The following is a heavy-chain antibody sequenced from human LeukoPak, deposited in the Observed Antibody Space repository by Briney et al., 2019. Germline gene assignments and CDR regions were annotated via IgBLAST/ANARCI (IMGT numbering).Heavy chain of an antibody. CDR3: ARRVPGRSGNWFDP. CDR2: MNYGGST. D-gene: IGHD2-2*01. J-gene: IGHJ5*02. V-gene: IGHV4-39*01. CDR1: GGSISNNDYF. Sequence: PSETLSLTCTVSGGSISNNDYFWGWIRQPPGKGLEWIGSMNYGGSTHDNPSLKSRVTISVDMSKNQVSLKLSSVTAADTAVYYCARRVPGRSGNWFDPWGQGTLVTVSS.